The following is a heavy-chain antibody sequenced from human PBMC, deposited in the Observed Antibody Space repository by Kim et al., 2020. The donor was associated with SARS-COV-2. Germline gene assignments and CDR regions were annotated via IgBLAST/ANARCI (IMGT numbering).Heavy chain of an antibody. CDR2: IKEDGSEK. CDR3: VRDGYSGYDRAFDI. D-gene: IGHD5-12*01. Sequence: GGSLRLSCADSGFTFSSYWMSWVRQAPGKGLEWVANIKEDGSEKYYVDSGRGRFTISRDNAKNSVYLQMNSLRAEDTAVYFCVRDGYSGYDRAFDIWGQGTMVTVSS. CDR1: GFTFSSYW. V-gene: IGHV3-7*01. J-gene: IGHJ3*02.